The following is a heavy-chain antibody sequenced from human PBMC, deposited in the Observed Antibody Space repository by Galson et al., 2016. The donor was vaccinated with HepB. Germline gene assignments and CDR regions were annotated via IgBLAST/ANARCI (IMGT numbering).Heavy chain of an antibody. CDR2: IYYNGII. CDR1: GGSISSRHYY. D-gene: IGHD3-22*01. CDR3: ARRPSGAYYALYYFDY. Sequence: ETLSLTCTVSGGSISSRHYYWGWIRQPPGKGLEWIGSIYYNGIIYYNPSLKSRVTISMDTSKNHLSLNLTSVTAADTAVYYCARRPSGAYYALYYFDYWGQGTLVTVSS. V-gene: IGHV4-39*02. J-gene: IGHJ4*02.